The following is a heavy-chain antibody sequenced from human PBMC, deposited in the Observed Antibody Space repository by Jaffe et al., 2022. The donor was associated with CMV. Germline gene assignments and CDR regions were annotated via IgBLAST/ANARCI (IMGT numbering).Heavy chain of an antibody. CDR2: IWYDGSNK. CDR3: ARGHSSGYFFDY. Sequence: QVQLVESGGGVVQPGRSLRLSCAASGFTFSSYGMHWVRQAPGKGLEWVAVIWYDGSNKYYADSVKGRFTISRDNSKNTLYLQMNSLRAEDTAVYYCARGHSSGYFFDYWGQGTLVTVSS. CDR1: GFTFSSYG. V-gene: IGHV3-33*01. J-gene: IGHJ4*02. D-gene: IGHD3-22*01.